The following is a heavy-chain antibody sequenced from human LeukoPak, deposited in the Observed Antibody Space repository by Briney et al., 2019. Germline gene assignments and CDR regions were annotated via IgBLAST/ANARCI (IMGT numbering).Heavy chain of an antibody. CDR3: AKDGSSGYYYFDY. J-gene: IGHJ4*02. CDR2: ISVSGGST. V-gene: IGHV3-23*01. Sequence: PGGPLRLSCAASGFTFSSYDMSWVRQAPGKGLEWVSVISVSGGSTTYADSVKGRFTISRHISKNTLYLQMNSLRAEDTAVYYCAKDGSSGYYYFDYWGQGTLVNVSS. D-gene: IGHD3-22*01. CDR1: GFTFSSYD.